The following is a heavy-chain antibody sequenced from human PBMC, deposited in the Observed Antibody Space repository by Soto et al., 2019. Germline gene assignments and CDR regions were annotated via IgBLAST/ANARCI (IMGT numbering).Heavy chain of an antibody. J-gene: IGHJ4*02. CDR1: GGSISSGDYY. Sequence: SETLSLTCTVSGGSISSGDYYWSWIRQPPGKGLKWIGYIYYSGSTYYNPSLKSRVTISVDTSKNQFSLKLSSVTAADTAVYYCARAYNWNYGEPDDYWGQGTLVTVSS. CDR2: IYYSGST. CDR3: ARAYNWNYGEPDDY. V-gene: IGHV4-30-4*01. D-gene: IGHD1-7*01.